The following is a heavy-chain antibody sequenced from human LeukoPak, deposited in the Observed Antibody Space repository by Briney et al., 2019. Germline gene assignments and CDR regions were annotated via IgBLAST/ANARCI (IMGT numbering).Heavy chain of an antibody. D-gene: IGHD2-15*01. V-gene: IGHV3-30*18. CDR1: GFTFSSYG. CDR2: ISYDGSNK. J-gene: IGHJ6*04. CDR3: AKDIGYCSGGSCNPAGMDV. Sequence: GGSLRLSCAASGFTFSSYGMHWVRQAPGKGLEWVAVISYDGSNKYYADSVKGRFTISRDNSKNTLYLQMNSLRAEDTAVYYCAKDIGYCSGGSCNPAGMDVWGKGTTVTVSS.